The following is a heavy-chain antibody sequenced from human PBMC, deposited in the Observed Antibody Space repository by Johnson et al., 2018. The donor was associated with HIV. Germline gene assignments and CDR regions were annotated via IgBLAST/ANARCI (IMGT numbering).Heavy chain of an antibody. D-gene: IGHD2-15*01. V-gene: IGHV3-13*01. CDR1: GFTFSSYD. CDR2: IGTAGDT. J-gene: IGHJ3*02. Sequence: EKLVESGGGLVQPGGSLRLSCAASGFTFSSYDMHWVRQATGKGLEWVSAIGTAGDTYYPGSVKGRFTISRENAKNSLYLQMHSLRGEDTAVYYCARDPCTGASCLPGAFDIWGQGTMVTVSS. CDR3: ARDPCTGASCLPGAFDI.